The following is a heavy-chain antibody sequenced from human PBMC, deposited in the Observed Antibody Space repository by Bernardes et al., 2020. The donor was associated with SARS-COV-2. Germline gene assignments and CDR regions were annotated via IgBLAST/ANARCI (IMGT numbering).Heavy chain of an antibody. D-gene: IGHD3-3*01. CDR1: GFTFSSYW. CDR2: IKQDGSEK. V-gene: IGHV3-7*01. Sequence: GRSLRLSCAASGFTFSSYWMSWVRQAPGKGLEWVANIKQDGSEKYYVDSVKGRFTISRDNAKNSLYLQMNSLRAEDTAVYYCARDPPGDFWSGYDYWGQGTLVTVSS. J-gene: IGHJ4*02. CDR3: ARDPPGDFWSGYDY.